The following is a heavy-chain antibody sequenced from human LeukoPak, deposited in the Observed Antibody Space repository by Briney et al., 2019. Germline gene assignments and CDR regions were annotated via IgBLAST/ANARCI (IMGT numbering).Heavy chain of an antibody. Sequence: ASVKVSCKASGYTFTGYYMHWVRQAPGQGLEWMGWINPNSGGTNYAQKFQGRVTMTRDTSISTAYMELRRLRSDDTAVYYCARGPYCSSTSCSPMDVWGKGTTVTASS. J-gene: IGHJ6*03. CDR3: ARGPYCSSTSCSPMDV. CDR1: GYTFTGYY. V-gene: IGHV1-2*02. CDR2: INPNSGGT. D-gene: IGHD2-2*01.